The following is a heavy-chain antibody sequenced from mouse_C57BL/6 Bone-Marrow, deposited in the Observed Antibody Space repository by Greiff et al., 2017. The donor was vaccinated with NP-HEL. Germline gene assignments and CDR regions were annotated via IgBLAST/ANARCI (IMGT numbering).Heavy chain of an antibody. CDR3: ALRSRRYYYAMDY. CDR2: IWRGGST. Sequence: QVHVKQSGPGLVQPSQSLSITCTVSGFSLTSYGVHWVRQSPGKGLEWLGVIWRGGSTDYNAAFMSRLSITKDNSKSQVFFKMNSLQADDTAIYYCALRSRRYYYAMDYWGQGTSVTVSS. D-gene: IGHD1-1*01. J-gene: IGHJ4*01. CDR1: GFSLTSYG. V-gene: IGHV2-5*01.